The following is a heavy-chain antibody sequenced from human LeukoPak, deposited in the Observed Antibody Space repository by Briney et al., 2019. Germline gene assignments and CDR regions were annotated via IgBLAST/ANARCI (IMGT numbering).Heavy chain of an antibody. CDR1: GGSISSSNW. V-gene: IGHV4-4*02. D-gene: IGHD1-26*01. CDR2: IYHSGST. CDR3: ARGSGSYWGRTFQH. J-gene: IGHJ1*01. Sequence: SGTLSLTCAVSGGSISSSNWWSWVRQPPGKGLEWIGEIYHSGSTNYNPSLKSRVTISIDTSKNQFSLKLSSVTAADTAVYYCARGSGSYWGRTFQHWGQGTLVTVSS.